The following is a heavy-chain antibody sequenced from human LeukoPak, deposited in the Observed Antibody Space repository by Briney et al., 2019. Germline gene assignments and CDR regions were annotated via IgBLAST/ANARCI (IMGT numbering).Heavy chain of an antibody. V-gene: IGHV1-24*01. J-gene: IGHJ4*02. CDR3: ARTHDSYGDSTWHDY. CDR2: FDPEDGET. CDR1: GYTLTELS. Sequence: ASVKVSCKVSGYTLTELSMHWVRQAPGKGLEWMGGFDPEDGETIYAQKFQGRVTMTRDTSISTAYMELSRLRSDDTAVYYCARTHDSYGDSTWHDYWGQGTLVTVSS. D-gene: IGHD4-17*01.